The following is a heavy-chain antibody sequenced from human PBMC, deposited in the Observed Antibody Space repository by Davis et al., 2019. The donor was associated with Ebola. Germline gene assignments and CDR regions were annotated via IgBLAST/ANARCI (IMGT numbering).Heavy chain of an antibody. Sequence: PGGSLRLSCAASGFTFSSYSMNWVRQAPGKGLEWVSSISSSSSYIYYADSVKGRFTISRDNAKNSLYLQMNSLRAEDTAVYYCARTGGWTDIVVVPAAPFDYWGQGTLVTVSS. CDR2: ISSSSSYI. CDR1: GFTFSSYS. CDR3: ARTGGWTDIVVVPAAPFDY. V-gene: IGHV3-21*01. D-gene: IGHD2-2*01. J-gene: IGHJ4*02.